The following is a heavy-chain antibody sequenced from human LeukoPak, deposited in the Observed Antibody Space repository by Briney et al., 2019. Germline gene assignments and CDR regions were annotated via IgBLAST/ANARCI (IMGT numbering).Heavy chain of an antibody. CDR2: ISGSGGST. Sequence: TGGSLRLSCAASGFTFSSYAMSWLRQAPGKGLEWVSAISGSGGSTYYADSVKGRFTISRDNSKNTLYLQMNSLRAEDTAVYYCAKEGLVITMIVVVTQDRDAFDIWGQGTMVTVFS. J-gene: IGHJ3*02. D-gene: IGHD3-22*01. CDR1: GFTFSSYA. CDR3: AKEGLVITMIVVVTQDRDAFDI. V-gene: IGHV3-23*01.